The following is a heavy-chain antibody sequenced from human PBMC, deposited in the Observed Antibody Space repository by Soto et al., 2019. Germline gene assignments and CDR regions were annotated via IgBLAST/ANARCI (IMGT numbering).Heavy chain of an antibody. CDR2: VDHGGHS. D-gene: IGHD1-26*01. J-gene: IGHJ5*02. Sequence: PSDTLSLTCIVSGDSISSSNYYWGWLRQSPGGGVEWVASVDHGGHSYYNPSPRSRVTVPVDTSMNQFSLEVTSVTAAGTAIHCCSRHLVSGTISNGNWFDPWGQGTLVTVSS. CDR3: SRHLVSGTISNGNWFDP. CDR1: GDSISSSNYY. V-gene: IGHV4-39*01.